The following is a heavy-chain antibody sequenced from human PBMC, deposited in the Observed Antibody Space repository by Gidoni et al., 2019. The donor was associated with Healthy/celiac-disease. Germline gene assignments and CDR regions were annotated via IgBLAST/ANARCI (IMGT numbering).Heavy chain of an antibody. CDR1: GFTFSSYS. V-gene: IGHV3-21*01. D-gene: IGHD1-26*01. Sequence: EVQLVESGGGLVKPGGSLRLSCAASGFTFSSYSMNWVRQAPGKGLEWVSSISSSSSYIYYADSVKGRFTISRDNAKNSLYLQMNSLRAEDTAVYYCAREGEVGAPTLGYWGQGTLVTVSS. J-gene: IGHJ4*02. CDR2: ISSSSSYI. CDR3: AREGEVGAPTLGY.